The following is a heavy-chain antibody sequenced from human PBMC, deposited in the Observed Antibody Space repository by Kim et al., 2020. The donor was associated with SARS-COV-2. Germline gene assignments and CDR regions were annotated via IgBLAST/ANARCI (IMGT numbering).Heavy chain of an antibody. J-gene: IGHJ6*02. CDR2: VIGDGSRT. CDR3: ARSRVYEQQLIQGYFSYYHGMDV. Sequence: GGSLRLSCAASGFTFSSYWVHWVRQAPGKGLVWVASVIGDGSRTTYADSVKGRFIISRDNAKKMLYLQMNSLSAEDTAVYYCARSRVYEQQLIQGYFSYYHGMDVWGQGTTVTVSS. D-gene: IGHD6-13*01. CDR1: GFTFSSYW. V-gene: IGHV3-74*01.